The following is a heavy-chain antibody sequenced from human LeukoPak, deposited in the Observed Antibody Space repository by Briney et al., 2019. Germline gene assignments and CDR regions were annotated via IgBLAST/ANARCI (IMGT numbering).Heavy chain of an antibody. Sequence: ASVKVSCKASGYTFSRYVINWGRQATGQEVEWMGWKNTNSIRTGIAQKFQGRITKSTNTSISTAYMELSSLTSEDTAVYYCARGPVSTHGMDVWGQGTTVTVSS. CDR2: KNTNSIRT. V-gene: IGHV1-8*01. J-gene: IGHJ6*02. CDR3: ARGPVSTHGMDV. CDR1: GYTFSRYV. D-gene: IGHD2-2*01.